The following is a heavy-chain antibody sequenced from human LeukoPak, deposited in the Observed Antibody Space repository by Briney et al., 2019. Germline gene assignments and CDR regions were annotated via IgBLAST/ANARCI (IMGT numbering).Heavy chain of an antibody. CDR2: IWHDGGKR. CDR1: GFTFSYYG. J-gene: IGHJ5*02. CDR3: ARDADTSEFFSWLDL. V-gene: IGHV3-33*01. Sequence: GGSLRLSCAASGFTFSYYGMQWVRQAPGKGLEWVTLIWHDGGKRYYADSVKGRFTISRDNSKNTLYLQMTTLRAEDTAVYYCARDADTSEFFSWLDLWGQGTLVTVSS. D-gene: IGHD3-22*01.